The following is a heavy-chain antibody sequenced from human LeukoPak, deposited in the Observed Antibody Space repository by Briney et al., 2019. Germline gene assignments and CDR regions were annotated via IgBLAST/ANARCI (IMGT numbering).Heavy chain of an antibody. V-gene: IGHV4-34*01. J-gene: IGHJ4*02. D-gene: IGHD3-10*01. Sequence: SETLSLTCAVYGGSFSGYYWSWIRQPPGKGLEWIGEINHSRSTNYSPSLKSRVTISVDTSKNQCSLKLSAVTAADTAVYYCARETRTYDSGSYYIDYWGRGTLVTVSS. CDR2: INHSRST. CDR3: ARETRTYDSGSYYIDY. CDR1: GGSFSGYY.